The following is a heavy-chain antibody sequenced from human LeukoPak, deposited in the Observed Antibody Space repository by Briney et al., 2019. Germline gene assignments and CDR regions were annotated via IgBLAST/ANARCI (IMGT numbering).Heavy chain of an antibody. CDR1: GYTFASYY. V-gene: IGHV1-46*01. J-gene: IGHJ3*02. CDR3: AREPTIVVVITTPDAFDI. Sequence: ASVKVSCKASGYTFASYYMHWVRQAPGQGLEWMGIINPSGGSTSYAQKFQGRVTMTRDMSTSTVYMELSSLRSEDTVVYYCAREPTIVVVITTPDAFDIWGQGTMVTVSS. CDR2: INPSGGST. D-gene: IGHD3-22*01.